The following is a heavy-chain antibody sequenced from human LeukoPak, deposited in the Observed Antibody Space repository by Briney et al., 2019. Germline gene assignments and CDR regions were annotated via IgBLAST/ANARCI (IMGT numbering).Heavy chain of an antibody. CDR2: IRSKAYGGTT. CDR1: GFTFGDYA. J-gene: IGHJ4*02. Sequence: PGGSLRLSCTASGFTFGDYAMSWVRQAPGKGLGWVGFIRSKAYGGTTEYAASVKGRFTISRDDSKSIAYLQMNSLKTEDTAVYYCTTSGSYEDFDYWGQGTLVTVSS. V-gene: IGHV3-49*04. D-gene: IGHD1-26*01. CDR3: TTSGSYEDFDY.